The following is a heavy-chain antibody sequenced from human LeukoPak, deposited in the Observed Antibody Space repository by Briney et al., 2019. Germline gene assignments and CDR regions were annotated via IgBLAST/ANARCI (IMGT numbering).Heavy chain of an antibody. CDR1: GFTFSKAW. Sequence: KPGGSLQLSCAASGFTFSKAWMIWVRQAPGKGLEWVARIKTKPEGGTTDYAAPVKGRFTISRDDSKNTLYLQMNSLKTEDTAVYYCTSSGSRWDYFDYWGQGTLATVSS. J-gene: IGHJ4*02. D-gene: IGHD4-23*01. V-gene: IGHV3-15*05. CDR2: IKTKPEGGTT. CDR3: TSSGSRWDYFDY.